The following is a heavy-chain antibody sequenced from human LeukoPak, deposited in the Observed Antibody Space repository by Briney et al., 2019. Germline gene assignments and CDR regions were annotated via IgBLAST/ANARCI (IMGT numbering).Heavy chain of an antibody. CDR1: GFTFSSYS. V-gene: IGHV3-21*01. Sequence: GGSLRLSCAASGFTFSSYSMNWVRQAPGKGLEWVSSISDSGSYIYYADSVQGRFTISRDNAKNSLYLQMNSLTAEDTAVYYCAREPLSSYGYFDYWGQGTLVTVSS. CDR2: ISDSGSYI. CDR3: AREPLSSYGYFDY. J-gene: IGHJ4*02. D-gene: IGHD5-18*01.